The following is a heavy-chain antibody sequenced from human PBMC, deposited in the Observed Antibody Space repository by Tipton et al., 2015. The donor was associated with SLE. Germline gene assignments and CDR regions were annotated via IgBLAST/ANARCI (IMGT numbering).Heavy chain of an antibody. CDR2: IYYSGST. CDR1: GGSFSSTPYF. CDR3: ASHSSAAGYYGLDV. Sequence: TLSLTCTVSGGSFSSTPYFWGWIRQPPGKGLEWIASIYYSGSTYYSPSLQSRVIISVDTSKNQFSLKLGSVTAADTAVYFCASHSSAAGYYGLDVWGQGTSVTVSS. D-gene: IGHD6-19*01. V-gene: IGHV4-39*01. J-gene: IGHJ6*02.